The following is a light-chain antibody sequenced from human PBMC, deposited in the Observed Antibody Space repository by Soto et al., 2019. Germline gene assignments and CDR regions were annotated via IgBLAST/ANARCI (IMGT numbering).Light chain of an antibody. CDR3: QQYGSSPEYT. Sequence: EIVLTQSPGTLSLSPGERATLSCRASQSVSSSYLAWYQQKPGQAPRLLIYGASSRATGVPDRVSGSGSGTDCTLTISSLEPEDFAVYYCQQYGSSPEYTFGQGTKLEIK. CDR2: GAS. CDR1: QSVSSSY. J-gene: IGKJ2*01. V-gene: IGKV3-20*01.